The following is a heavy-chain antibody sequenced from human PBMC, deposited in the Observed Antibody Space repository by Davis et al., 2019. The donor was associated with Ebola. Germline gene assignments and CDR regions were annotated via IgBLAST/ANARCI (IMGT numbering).Heavy chain of an antibody. CDR2: IYHSGST. CDR3: ATSIAARRGGRGFDY. Sequence: PSETLSLTCAVSGYSISSGYYWGWIRQPPGKGLEWIGSIYHSGSTYYNPSLKSRVTISVDTSKNQFSLKLSSVTAADTAVYYCATSIAARRGGRGFDYWGQGTLVTVSS. V-gene: IGHV4-38-2*01. D-gene: IGHD6-6*01. J-gene: IGHJ4*02. CDR1: GYSISSGYY.